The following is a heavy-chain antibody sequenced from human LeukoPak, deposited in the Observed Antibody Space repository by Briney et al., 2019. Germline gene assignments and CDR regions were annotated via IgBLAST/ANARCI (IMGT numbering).Heavy chain of an antibody. V-gene: IGHV1-18*01. CDR3: ARDSSSGYPPLFDY. Sequence: ASVKVSCKASGYTFTSYGLSWVRQAPGQGLEWMGWISAYNGNTNYAQKLQGRVTMTTDTSTSTAYMELRSLRSDDTAVYYCARDSSSGYPPLFDYWGQGTLVTVSS. D-gene: IGHD3-22*01. CDR2: ISAYNGNT. J-gene: IGHJ4*02. CDR1: GYTFTSYG.